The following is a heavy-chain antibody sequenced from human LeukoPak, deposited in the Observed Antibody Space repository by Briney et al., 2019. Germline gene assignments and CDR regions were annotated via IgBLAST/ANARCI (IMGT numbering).Heavy chain of an antibody. D-gene: IGHD6-13*01. J-gene: IGHJ4*02. CDR1: GYSISSGYY. Sequence: SETLSLTCTVSGYSISSGYYWGWIRQPPGKGLEWIGSIYYSGNTYYNPSLKSRVTISVDTSKNQFSLKLSSVTAADTAVYYCARVGQLAFDYWGQGTLVTVSS. V-gene: IGHV4-38-2*02. CDR3: ARVGQLAFDY. CDR2: IYYSGNT.